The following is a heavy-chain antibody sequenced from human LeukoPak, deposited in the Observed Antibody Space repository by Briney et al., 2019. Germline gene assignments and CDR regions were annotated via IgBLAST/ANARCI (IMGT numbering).Heavy chain of an antibody. V-gene: IGHV1-2*02. CDR2: INPNSGGT. J-gene: IGHJ4*02. CDR1: GYTFTGYY. D-gene: IGHD3-22*01. CDR3: ARGREYYHSSGDYPDY. Sequence: GASVKVSCKASGYTFTGYYMHWVRQAPGQGLEGMGWINPNSGGTNYAQKFQGRVTMTRDTSISTAYMELSRLRSDDTAVYYCARGREYYHSSGDYPDYWGQGTLVTVSS.